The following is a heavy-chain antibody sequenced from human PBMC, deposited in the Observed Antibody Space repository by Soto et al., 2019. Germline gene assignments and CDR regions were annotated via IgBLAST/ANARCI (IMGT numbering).Heavy chain of an antibody. Sequence: VQLVESGGGLVQPGGSLRLSCAASGFTFNSFWMHWVRQVPGEGLVWVSRFNFDGSRSHYADSVKGRFTVSGDNAKNTLYPEMNNLGARDTAVYYGVRDPGYYQHDWRFDSWGQGTLVTVSS. D-gene: IGHD2-15*01. CDR1: GFTFNSFW. J-gene: IGHJ4*02. CDR3: VRDPGYYQHDWRFDS. CDR2: FNFDGSRS. V-gene: IGHV3-74*01.